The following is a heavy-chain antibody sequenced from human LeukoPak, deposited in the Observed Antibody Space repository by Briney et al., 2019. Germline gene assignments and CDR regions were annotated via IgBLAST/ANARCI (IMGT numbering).Heavy chain of an antibody. D-gene: IGHD2-2*01. CDR1: GFTFSSYS. CDR2: ISSNGGST. V-gene: IGHV3-64*01. Sequence: GGSLRLSCAASGFTFSSYSMNWVRQAPGKGLEYVSAISSNGGSTYYANSVKGRFTISRDNSKNTLYLQMGSLRAEDMAVYYCARGYCSSTSCVYYFDYWGQGTLVTVSS. J-gene: IGHJ4*02. CDR3: ARGYCSSTSCVYYFDY.